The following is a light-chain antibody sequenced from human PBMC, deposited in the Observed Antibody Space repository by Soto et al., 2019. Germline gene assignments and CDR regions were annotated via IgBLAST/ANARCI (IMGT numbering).Light chain of an antibody. J-gene: IGKJ4*01. CDR1: QSVSNF. CDR2: DVS. Sequence: EIVLTQSPATLSLSPGERAILSCRASQSVSNFLAWYQQKPGQAPRPLIFDVSTRATGVPPRFSGSGSGTDFTLTISGREPEDFAIYYCQRRSTWPLTFGGGTKVELK. CDR3: QRRSTWPLT. V-gene: IGKV3-11*01.